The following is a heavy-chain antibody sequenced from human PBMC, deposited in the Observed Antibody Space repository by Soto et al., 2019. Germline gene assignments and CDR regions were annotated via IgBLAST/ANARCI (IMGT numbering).Heavy chain of an antibody. D-gene: IGHD3-16*01. J-gene: IGHJ4*02. CDR1: GFTFTNAW. CDR2: IKSKTNGGTT. Sequence: EVQLVESGGGLVEPGGSLRLSCAASGFTFTNAWLNWVRQAPGKGLEWVDRIKSKTNGGTTDYAAPVKGRFTISRDDSENTVYLQMNTLKTEDTAVYYCAADLPDWGAYAFDYWGQGTLVSVSS. CDR3: AADLPDWGAYAFDY. V-gene: IGHV3-15*07.